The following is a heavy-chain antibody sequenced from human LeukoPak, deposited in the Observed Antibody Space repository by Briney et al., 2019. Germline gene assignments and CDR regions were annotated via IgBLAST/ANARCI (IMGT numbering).Heavy chain of an antibody. V-gene: IGHV1-46*04. J-gene: IGHJ4*02. CDR3: ARHSCTGNSCHFDY. D-gene: IGHD2-8*02. CDR1: GYTFIDYY. Sequence: ASVKVSCKASGYTFIDYYMHWVRQAPGQGLEWMGIINPRGGSTTYAQKLQGGVTMTRDTYTSTVYMELSSLRSEDTALCYCARHSCTGNSCHFDYWGEGTLVTVSS. CDR2: INPRGGST.